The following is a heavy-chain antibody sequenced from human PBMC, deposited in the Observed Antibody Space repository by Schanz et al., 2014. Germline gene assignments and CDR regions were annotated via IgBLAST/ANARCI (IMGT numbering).Heavy chain of an antibody. CDR2: INPIDGST. V-gene: IGHV1-46*01. CDR3: ARGSCTASGCYDAFDL. D-gene: IGHD2-2*01. CDR1: VSPFLDYS. J-gene: IGHJ3*01. Sequence: QVQLVQSGAEVKKPGASFPFSFPSSVSPFLDYSLNWVRQAPGQGLEWMGLINPIDGSTTYVWGFHGRLTMTRDTSTTTVYMDLSTLRSEDTAVYYCARGSCTASGCYDAFDLWGQGTLVTVSS.